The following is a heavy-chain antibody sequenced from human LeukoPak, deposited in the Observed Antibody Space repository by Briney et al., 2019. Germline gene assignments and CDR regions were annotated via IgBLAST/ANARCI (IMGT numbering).Heavy chain of an antibody. CDR1: GYSISSGYY. V-gene: IGHV4-38-2*01. J-gene: IGHJ5*01. D-gene: IGHD4-11*01. CDR2: IYNGGST. Sequence: PSETLSLTCAVSGYSISSGYYWGWIRQPPGKGLEWIASIYNGGSTYFSPSLKSRVSISVDTAKDQFSLSLTSVTASDTAVYSCVRSDHSIFVNWFDSWGQGILVTVSS. CDR3: VRSDHSIFVNWFDS.